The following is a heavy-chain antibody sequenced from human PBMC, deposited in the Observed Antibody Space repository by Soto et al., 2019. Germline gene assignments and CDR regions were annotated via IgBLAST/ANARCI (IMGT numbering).Heavy chain of an antibody. CDR2: IYYSGST. Sequence: PSETLSLTCTVSGGSISSYYWSWIRQPPGKGLEWIGYIYYSGSTNYNPSLKSRVTISVDTSKNQFSLKLSSVTAADTAVYYCASYVLSFEATDARGWFDPWGQGTLVTVSS. D-gene: IGHD2-15*01. CDR1: GGSISSYY. J-gene: IGHJ5*02. CDR3: ASYVLSFEATDARGWFDP. V-gene: IGHV4-59*08.